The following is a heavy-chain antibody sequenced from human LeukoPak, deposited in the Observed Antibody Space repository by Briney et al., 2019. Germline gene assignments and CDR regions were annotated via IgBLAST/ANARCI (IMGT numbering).Heavy chain of an antibody. J-gene: IGHJ4*02. CDR3: ARDKYGSGSSFDY. V-gene: IGHV4-59*01. D-gene: IGHD3-10*01. Sequence: SETLSLTCSVSGGSISSSYYWSWIRQSPGKGLEWIGYIYYSGSTYYNPSLKSRVTISLDTSKNQFSLKVSSVTAADTAVYYCARDKYGSGSSFDYWGQGTLVTVPS. CDR1: GGSISSSYY. CDR2: IYYSGST.